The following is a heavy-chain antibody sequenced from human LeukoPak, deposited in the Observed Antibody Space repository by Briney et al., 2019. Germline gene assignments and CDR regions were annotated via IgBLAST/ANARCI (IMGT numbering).Heavy chain of an antibody. V-gene: IGHV1-2*02. D-gene: IGHD6-19*01. J-gene: IGHJ4*02. CDR1: GYTFTGYY. CDR3: ARDGRVRAVTD. Sequence: GASVKVSCKTSGYTFTGYYIHWVRQAPGQGLEWMGWINPNSAATNYAQKFQGRLTMTRDTSISTVFMELSNLRSDDTSVYYCARDGRVRAVTDWGQGTLVTVSS. CDR2: INPNSAAT.